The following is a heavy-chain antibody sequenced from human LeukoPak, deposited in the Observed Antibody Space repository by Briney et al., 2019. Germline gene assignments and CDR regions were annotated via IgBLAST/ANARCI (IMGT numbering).Heavy chain of an antibody. CDR1: GFTFSSYW. J-gene: IGHJ4*02. V-gene: IGHV3-7*01. Sequence: GGSLRLSCAASGFTFSSYWMSWVRQAPGKGMEWVANIKQDGSEKYYVDSVKGRFTISRDNAKNSLYLQMNSVRAEDTAVYYCVRSGGSSSFSYYFDYWGQGTLVTVSS. CDR2: IKQDGSEK. CDR3: VRSGGSSSFSYYFDY. D-gene: IGHD6-13*01.